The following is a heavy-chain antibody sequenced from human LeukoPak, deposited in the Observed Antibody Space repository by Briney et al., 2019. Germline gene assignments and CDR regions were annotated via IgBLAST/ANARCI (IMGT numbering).Heavy chain of an antibody. V-gene: IGHV1-46*01. CDR3: ARAVSSGYFDY. Sequence: ASVKVSCKASGYTFTSYYMHWVRQAPGQGLEWMGITNPSGGTTIYAQKFQGRVTMTRDTSTSTVYMELSSLRSEDTAVYYCARAVSSGYFDYWGQGTLVTVSS. J-gene: IGHJ4*02. CDR1: GYTFTSYY. CDR2: TNPSGGTT. D-gene: IGHD3-22*01.